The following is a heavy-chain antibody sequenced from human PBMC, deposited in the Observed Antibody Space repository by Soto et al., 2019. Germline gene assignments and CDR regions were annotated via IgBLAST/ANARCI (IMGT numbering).Heavy chain of an antibody. D-gene: IGHD2-15*01. CDR1: GFTFTTYG. Sequence: GGSLRLSCAASGFTFTTYGFHWVRQAPGKGLEWVAVIWHDGSKKYYPDSVRDRFTISRDDSKKTFYLQMNSLRAEDTALYYCARDACNGGSCLDMWGQGTMVTVSS. V-gene: IGHV3-33*01. CDR3: ARDACNGGSCLDM. CDR2: IWHDGSKK. J-gene: IGHJ3*02.